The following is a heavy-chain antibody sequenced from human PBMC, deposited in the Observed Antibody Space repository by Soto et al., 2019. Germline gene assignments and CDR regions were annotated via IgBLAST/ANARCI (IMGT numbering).Heavy chain of an antibody. Sequence: ASVKVSCKASGNTFTNYYIHWVRQAPGQGLEWMGTINPSGGHTTYAQKFLGRVTMTRDTSTSTLYMELTSLRSEDTAVYYCARGGHVVVVTAAFNYWGQGTLVPVS. CDR3: ARGGHVVVVTAAFNY. D-gene: IGHD2-21*02. V-gene: IGHV1-46*01. J-gene: IGHJ4*02. CDR2: INPSGGHT. CDR1: GNTFTNYY.